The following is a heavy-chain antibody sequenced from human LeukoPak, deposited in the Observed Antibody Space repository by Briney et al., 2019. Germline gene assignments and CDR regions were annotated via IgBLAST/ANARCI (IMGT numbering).Heavy chain of an antibody. D-gene: IGHD3-10*01. CDR2: IRYDESNK. V-gene: IGHV3-30*02. J-gene: IGHJ4*02. CDR1: GFRLSSYG. CDR3: AKGFSSSARFGELMLIDY. Sequence: PGGSLRLSCVVSGFRLSSYGMHWVRQAPGKGLEWVAFIRYDESNKYYADSVKGRFTISRDNSKNTLYLQMNSLRAEDTAVYYCAKGFSSSARFGELMLIDYWGQGTLVTVSS.